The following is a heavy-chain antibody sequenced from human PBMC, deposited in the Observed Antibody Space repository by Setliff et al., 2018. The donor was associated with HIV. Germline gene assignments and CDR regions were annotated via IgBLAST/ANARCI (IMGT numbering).Heavy chain of an antibody. V-gene: IGHV3-66*01. Sequence: PGGSLRLSCAASGFTVSSNYMNWVRQAPGKGLEWVSIIYSGGTIYYADSLKGRFTISRDNAKNSLYLQMNGLRDEDTAVYYCAADRIVLGDYWGQGTLVTVSS. CDR1: GFTVSSNY. D-gene: IGHD2-15*01. CDR3: AADRIVLGDY. CDR2: IYSGGTI. J-gene: IGHJ4*02.